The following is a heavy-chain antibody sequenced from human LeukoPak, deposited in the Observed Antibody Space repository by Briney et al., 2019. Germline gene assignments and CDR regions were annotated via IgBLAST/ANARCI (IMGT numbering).Heavy chain of an antibody. J-gene: IGHJ6*03. Sequence: SVKVSCKASGGTFSSYAISWVRQAPGQGLEWMGGIIPIFGTANYAQKFQGRVTITTDESTSTAYMELSSLRSEDTAVYYCASRSSGSYYNYYMDVWGKGTTVTVSS. D-gene: IGHD1-26*01. CDR2: IIPIFGTA. V-gene: IGHV1-69*05. CDR1: GGTFSSYA. CDR3: ASRSSGSYYNYYMDV.